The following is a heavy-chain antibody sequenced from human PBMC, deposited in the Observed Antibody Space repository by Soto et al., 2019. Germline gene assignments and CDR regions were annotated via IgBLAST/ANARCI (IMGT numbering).Heavy chain of an antibody. CDR2: IRGKANSYAT. D-gene: IGHD2-2*01. Sequence: GGSLRLSCAASGFTFSGSAMHWVRQASGKGLEWVGRIRGKANSYATAYAASVKGRFTISRDDSKNTAYLQMNSLKTEDTAVYYCTSLYCSSTSCYSDFDYWGQGTLVTVSS. CDR1: GFTFSGSA. CDR3: TSLYCSSTSCYSDFDY. J-gene: IGHJ4*02. V-gene: IGHV3-73*01.